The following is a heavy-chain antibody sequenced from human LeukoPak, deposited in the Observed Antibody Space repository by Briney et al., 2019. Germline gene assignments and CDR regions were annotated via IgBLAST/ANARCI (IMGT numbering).Heavy chain of an antibody. V-gene: IGHV3-23*01. Sequence: GGSLRLSCAASGFTFSSYSMAWVRQAPGKGLEWVSGINRPPDSTFAADSVKGRFTISRDNSKNTLYLQMNSLRAEDTAVYYCARGGPIYCSGDSCYPGDYWGQGTLVTVSS. CDR1: GFTFSSYS. J-gene: IGHJ4*02. CDR2: INRPPDST. CDR3: ARGGPIYCSGDSCYPGDY. D-gene: IGHD2-15*01.